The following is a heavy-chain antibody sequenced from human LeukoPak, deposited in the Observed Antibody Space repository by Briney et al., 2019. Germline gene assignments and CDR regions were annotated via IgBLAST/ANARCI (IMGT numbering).Heavy chain of an antibody. CDR2: ISSSSNYI. CDR3: AKAYGSGSYYPDY. D-gene: IGHD3-10*01. CDR1: GFTFSSYN. J-gene: IGHJ4*02. V-gene: IGHV3-21*01. Sequence: GGSLRLSCAASGFTFSSYNMNWVRQAPGKGLEWVSSISSSSNYIFYTNSVKGRFTISRDNAKNSLYLQMNSLRAEDTAIYYCAKAYGSGSYYPDYWGQGTPVTVSS.